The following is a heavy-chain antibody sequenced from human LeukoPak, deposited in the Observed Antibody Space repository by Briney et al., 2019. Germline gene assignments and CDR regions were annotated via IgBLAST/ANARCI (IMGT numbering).Heavy chain of an antibody. CDR2: ISNDGSKK. D-gene: IGHD3-10*01. J-gene: IGHJ4*02. V-gene: IGHV3-30*18. CDR1: GFTFSSYG. Sequence: PGGSLGLSCAASGFTFSSYGIHWVRQAPGKGLEWVAVISNDGSKKYYADSVKGRFTISRDNSKNTLYLQMNSLRAEDTAIYYCAKEIYFGSGSYPDYWGQGTLVTVSS. CDR3: AKEIYFGSGSYPDY.